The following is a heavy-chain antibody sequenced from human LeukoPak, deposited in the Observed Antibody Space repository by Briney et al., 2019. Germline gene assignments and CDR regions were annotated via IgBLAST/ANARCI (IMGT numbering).Heavy chain of an antibody. Sequence: PSETLSLTCAVYGGSFSGYYWSWIRQPPGKGLEWIGEINHSGSTNYNPSLKSRVTISVDTSKNQFSLKLRSVTAEERAVYYCASADTPKTGYSSGWYRRAGAFDIWGQGTMVTVSS. CDR1: GGSFSGYY. J-gene: IGHJ3*02. D-gene: IGHD6-19*01. CDR2: INHSGST. V-gene: IGHV4-34*01. CDR3: ASADTPKTGYSSGWYRRAGAFDI.